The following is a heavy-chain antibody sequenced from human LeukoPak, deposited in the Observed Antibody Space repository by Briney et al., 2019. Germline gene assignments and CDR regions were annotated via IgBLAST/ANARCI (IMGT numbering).Heavy chain of an antibody. CDR1: GFTFSSHD. V-gene: IGHV3-23*01. Sequence: GGSLRLSCAASGFTFSSHDMRWVRQAPGEGLEWVSGISGSGDDTYYPDSLKGGFTISRDNSKNTLYLEMTSLRAEDTAMYYCARRYCSNGACFGFTLDYWGQGTLVTVSS. J-gene: IGHJ4*02. CDR2: ISGSGDDT. D-gene: IGHD2-8*01. CDR3: ARRYCSNGACFGFTLDY.